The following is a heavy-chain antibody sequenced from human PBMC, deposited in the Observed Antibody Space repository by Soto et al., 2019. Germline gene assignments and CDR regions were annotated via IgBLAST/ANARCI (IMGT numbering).Heavy chain of an antibody. J-gene: IGHJ1*01. CDR2: ISSSSTI. V-gene: IGHV3-48*02. CDR1: GVTCSSYS. Sequence: GGSLRLSCAAAGVTCSSYSMNWVRQAPGKGLEWVSYISSSSTIYYADSVKGRFTISRDNAKNSLYLQMNSLRDEDTAVYYCARSGYYYDSSGYQEYFQHWGQGTLVTVSS. CDR3: ARSGYYYDSSGYQEYFQH. D-gene: IGHD3-22*01.